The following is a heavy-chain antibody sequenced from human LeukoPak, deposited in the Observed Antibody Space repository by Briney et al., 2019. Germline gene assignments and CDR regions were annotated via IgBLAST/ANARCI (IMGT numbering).Heavy chain of an antibody. V-gene: IGHV4-34*01. D-gene: IGHD3-22*01. CDR2: INHSGST. CDR3: ARGRAYYDSSGYYYGY. J-gene: IGHJ4*02. CDR1: GGSFSGYY. Sequence: SETLSLTCAVYGGSFSGYYWSWIRQPPGKGLEWIGEINHSGSTNYNPSLKSRVTISVDTSKNQFSLKLSSVTAADTAVYYCARGRAYYDSSGYYYGYWGQRTLVTVSS.